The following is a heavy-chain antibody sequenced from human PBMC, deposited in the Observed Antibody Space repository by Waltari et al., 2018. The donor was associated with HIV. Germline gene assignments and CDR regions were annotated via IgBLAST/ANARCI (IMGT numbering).Heavy chain of an antibody. CDR2: IIPIFGTA. CDR1: GSNFRSYS. D-gene: IGHD6-13*01. Sequence: QVQLVQSGTEVKKPGSSVTVSCKASGSNFRSYSIRWLRQAPGQGPEWMGGIIPIFGTANYEQKFQGRVTITADKATSTAYMELSSLRSEDTAVYYCARESIAAAGRGGYYYGMDVWGQGTTVTVSS. CDR3: ARESIAAAGRGGYYYGMDV. J-gene: IGHJ6*02. V-gene: IGHV1-69*14.